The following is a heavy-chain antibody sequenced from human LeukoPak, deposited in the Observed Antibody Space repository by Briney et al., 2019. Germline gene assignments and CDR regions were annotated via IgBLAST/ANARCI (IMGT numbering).Heavy chain of an antibody. V-gene: IGHV1-24*01. CDR3: EDGIRDFAPRYFDL. Sequence: ASVKVSCKVSGYPLTELSMHWVRQAPGKGLEWMGGFDPEDGETIYAQKFRGRVTMTEDTSTDTAYMELSSLRSEDTAVYYCEDGIRDFAPRYFDLWGRGTLVTVSS. CDR2: FDPEDGET. CDR1: GYPLTELS. J-gene: IGHJ2*01. D-gene: IGHD3-9*01.